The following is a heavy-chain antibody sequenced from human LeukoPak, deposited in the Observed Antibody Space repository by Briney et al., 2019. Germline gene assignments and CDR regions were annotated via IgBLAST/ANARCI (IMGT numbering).Heavy chain of an antibody. CDR2: IYYSGST. CDR1: GGSISSSSYY. J-gene: IGHJ6*03. D-gene: IGHD3-3*01. Sequence: PSETLSLTCTVSGGSISSSSYYWGWIRQPPGKGLEWIGSIYYSGSTYYNPSLKSRVTISLDTSKNQISLKLTSVAAADTAVYYCASCYDFNYYYMHVWGKGTKVTVSS. V-gene: IGHV4-39*07. CDR3: ASCYDFNYYYMHV.